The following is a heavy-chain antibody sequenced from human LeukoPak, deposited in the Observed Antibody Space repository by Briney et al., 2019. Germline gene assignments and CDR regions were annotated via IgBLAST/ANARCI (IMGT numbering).Heavy chain of an antibody. J-gene: IGHJ6*03. CDR1: GGSISSSSYY. CDR2: IYYSGST. D-gene: IGHD2-2*01. Sequence: PSETLSLTCTVSGGSISSSSYYWGWIRQPPGKGLEWIGSIYYSGSTYYNPSLKSRVTISVDTSKNQFSLKLSSVTAADTAVYYCARLKIVVPAAIGYYYYMDVWGKGTTVTVSS. CDR3: ARLKIVVPAAIGYYYYMDV. V-gene: IGHV4-39*01.